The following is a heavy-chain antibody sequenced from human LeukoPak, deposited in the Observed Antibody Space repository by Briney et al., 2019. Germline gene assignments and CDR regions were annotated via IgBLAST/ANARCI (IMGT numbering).Heavy chain of an antibody. Sequence: SGRSLRLSCTASGFTFSDYGVNWFRQAPGKGLEWVAFIRSKPYGGTTEYAASVKGRFSISRDDSTSIVYLQMNSLKTEDTALYYCSRTRISGIDGFDIWGQGTMVTVSS. CDR2: IRSKPYGGTT. CDR3: SRTRISGIDGFDI. V-gene: IGHV3-49*03. D-gene: IGHD2-15*01. J-gene: IGHJ3*02. CDR1: GFTFSDYG.